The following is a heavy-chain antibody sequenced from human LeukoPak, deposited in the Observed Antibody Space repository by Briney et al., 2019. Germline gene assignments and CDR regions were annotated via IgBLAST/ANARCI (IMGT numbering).Heavy chain of an antibody. D-gene: IGHD1-1*01. CDR1: DFTFSTYG. V-gene: IGHV3-23*01. Sequence: GGSLRLSCAASDFTFSTYGMSWVRQAPGKGLEWVSGIDYSGGSTYYADSVKGRFTISRDNSKNTLYLQMSSLRAEDTAVYYCAKGYLPDYWGQGTLVTVSS. CDR2: IDYSGGST. J-gene: IGHJ4*02. CDR3: AKGYLPDY.